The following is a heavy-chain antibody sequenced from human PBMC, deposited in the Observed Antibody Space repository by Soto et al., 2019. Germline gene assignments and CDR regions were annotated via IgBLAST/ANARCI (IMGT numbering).Heavy chain of an antibody. CDR2: IYYSGSA. CDR1: CRSISSRSYF. V-gene: IGHV4-39*01. J-gene: IGHJ4*02. D-gene: IGHD3-3*01. CDR3: ARRGLEWELIYDHFDY. Sequence: ERRSVTSNSSCRSISSRSYFLCWIRQPPGKGLEWIGSIYYSGSAYYNPSLKSRVTISVDTSKNQFSLKLSSVTAADAAVYYCARRGLEWELIYDHFDYWGQGTLVTASS.